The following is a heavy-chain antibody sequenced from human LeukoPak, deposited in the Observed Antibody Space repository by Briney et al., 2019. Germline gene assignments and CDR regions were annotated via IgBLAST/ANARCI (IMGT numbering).Heavy chain of an antibody. CDR1: GYTFTSYD. D-gene: IGHD6-13*01. CDR3: ARDKYSSSWFKDSFGY. J-gene: IGHJ4*02. CDR2: ISAYNGNT. Sequence: ASVKVSCKASGYTFTSYDINWVRQATGQGLEWMGWISAYNGNTNCAQKLQGRVTMTTDTSTSTAYMELRSLRSDDTAVYYCARDKYSSSWFKDSFGYWGQGTLVTVSS. V-gene: IGHV1-18*01.